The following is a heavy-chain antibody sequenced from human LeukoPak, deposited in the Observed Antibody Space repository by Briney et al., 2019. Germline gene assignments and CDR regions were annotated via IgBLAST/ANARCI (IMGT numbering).Heavy chain of an antibody. CDR1: GFTFSSYA. Sequence: GGSLRLSCAASGFTFSSYAMSWVRQAPGKGLEWVSAISGSGGSTYYADSVKGRFTISRDNSKNTLYLQMNSLRAEDTAVYYCAKAPGIAVAGWGYYFDYWGQGTLVTVSS. CDR2: ISGSGGST. D-gene: IGHD6-19*01. J-gene: IGHJ4*02. V-gene: IGHV3-23*01. CDR3: AKAPGIAVAGWGYYFDY.